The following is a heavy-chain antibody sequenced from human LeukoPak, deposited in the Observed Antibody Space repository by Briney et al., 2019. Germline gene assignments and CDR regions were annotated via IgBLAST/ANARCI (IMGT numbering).Heavy chain of an antibody. CDR2: ISSSGGTI. D-gene: IGHD3-16*01. CDR3: ARGPPGPGGWSDP. CDR1: GFTFSDYY. Sequence: PGGSLRLSCTASGFTFSDYYMTWIRQASGQGPEWISYISSSGGTIFYADSVKGRFTISRDNAKNSLYLQVNSLRAEDTAVYYCARGPPGPGGWSDPWGQGTLVTVSS. V-gene: IGHV3-11*04. J-gene: IGHJ5*02.